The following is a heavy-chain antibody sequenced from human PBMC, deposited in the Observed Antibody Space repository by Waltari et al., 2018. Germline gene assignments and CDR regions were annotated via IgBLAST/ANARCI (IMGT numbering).Heavy chain of an antibody. J-gene: IGHJ6*02. CDR3: AIGTLVRGAYGMDV. V-gene: IGHV3-74*01. D-gene: IGHD3-10*01. CDR1: GFTFSSYW. CDR2: MNRDGSST. Sequence: EVQLVESGGGLVQPGGSLRLSCAASGFTFSSYWMHWVRQAPGEGRGWVSLMNRDGSSTYYADAVKGRCTISRDNAKNTLYLQMNSLRAEDTAVYYCAIGTLVRGAYGMDVWGQGTTVTVSS.